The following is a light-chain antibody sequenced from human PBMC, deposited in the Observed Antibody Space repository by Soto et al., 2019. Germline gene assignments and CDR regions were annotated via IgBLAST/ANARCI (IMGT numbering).Light chain of an antibody. Sequence: EIVMTQSPATLSVSPGGTASLSCRASQSAGNFLAWYQQKPGQAPRLLIYYISTRATGIPARFSGSGSGTEFTLTINSLQSEDSAVYYCQQHNQWPITFGQGTRLEI. CDR2: YIS. CDR3: QQHNQWPIT. CDR1: QSAGNF. V-gene: IGKV3D-15*01. J-gene: IGKJ5*01.